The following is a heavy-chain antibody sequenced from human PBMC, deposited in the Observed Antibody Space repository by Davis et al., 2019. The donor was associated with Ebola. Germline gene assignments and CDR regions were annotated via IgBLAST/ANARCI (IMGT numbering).Heavy chain of an antibody. CDR1: GGSISSYY. D-gene: IGHD3-22*01. CDR2: IYYSGST. J-gene: IGHJ5*02. Sequence: MPSETLSLTCTVPGGSISSYYWSWSRQPPGKGLEWIGYIYYSGSTNYNPSLKSRVTISVDTSKNQFSLKLSSVTAADTAVYYCARESLGDSSLEGWFDPWGQGTLVTVSS. V-gene: IGHV4-59*01. CDR3: ARESLGDSSLEGWFDP.